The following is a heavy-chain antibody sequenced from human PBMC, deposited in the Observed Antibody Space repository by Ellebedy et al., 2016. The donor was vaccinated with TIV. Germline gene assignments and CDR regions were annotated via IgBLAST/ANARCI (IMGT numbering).Heavy chain of an antibody. CDR2: INPSGTP. CDR3: VRARGQYLYGSGSYFTH. Sequence: SQTLSLTCGVYNGSFTGYFWSWIRQPPGKGLEWIGEINPSGTPNYNPSLKSRLTMSVDTPKKQFSLRLTSVTAADTAVYYCVRARGQYLYGSGSYFTHWGQGRMVTVTS. J-gene: IGHJ4*02. V-gene: IGHV4-34*01. D-gene: IGHD3-10*01. CDR1: NGSFTGYF.